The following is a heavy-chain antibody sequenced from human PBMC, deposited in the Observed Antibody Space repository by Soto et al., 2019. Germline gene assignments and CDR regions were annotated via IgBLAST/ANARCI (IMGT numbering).Heavy chain of an antibody. J-gene: IGHJ4*02. V-gene: IGHV4-30-4*01. CDR1: GGSISSGDYY. Sequence: QVQLQESGPGLVKPSQTLSLTCTVSGGSISSGDYYWSWICQPPGKGLEWIGYIYYSGSTYYNPSLRRRVTISVDTSKNQFSVKLSSVTAADTAVYYCARVRSYYDYVWGSYRSKYYFDYWGQGTLVTVSS. D-gene: IGHD3-16*02. CDR2: IYYSGST. CDR3: ARVRSYYDYVWGSYRSKYYFDY.